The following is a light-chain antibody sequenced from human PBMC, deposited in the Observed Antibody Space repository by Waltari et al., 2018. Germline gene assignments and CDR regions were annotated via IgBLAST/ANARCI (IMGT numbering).Light chain of an antibody. Sequence: QSVLTQPPSVSGTPGQRVTISRSGSTSNIGAGHDVHWYQHLPGTAPKLLIYGNNNRPSGVPDRFSCSKSGTSASLAITGLQADDEADYFCQSFDNMLSGGVVFGGGTKLAVL. CDR3: QSFDNMLSGGVV. CDR2: GNN. CDR1: TSNIGAGHD. V-gene: IGLV1-40*01. J-gene: IGLJ2*01.